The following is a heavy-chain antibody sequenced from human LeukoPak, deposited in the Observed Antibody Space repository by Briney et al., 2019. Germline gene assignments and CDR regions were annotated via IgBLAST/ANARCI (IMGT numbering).Heavy chain of an antibody. D-gene: IGHD2-2*01. V-gene: IGHV4-39*07. Sequence: PSETLSLTCTVSGGSISSSSYYWGWIRQPPGKGLEWIGSIYYSGSTYYNPSLKSRVTISIDTSKNQFSLRLSSVTAADTAVYYCARSSRSWSTFDNWGQGTLVTVSS. CDR1: GGSISSSSYY. CDR2: IYYSGST. J-gene: IGHJ4*02. CDR3: ARSSRSWSTFDN.